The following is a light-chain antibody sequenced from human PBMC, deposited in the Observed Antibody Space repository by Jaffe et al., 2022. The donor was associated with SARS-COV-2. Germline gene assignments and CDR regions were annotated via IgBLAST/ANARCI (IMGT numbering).Light chain of an antibody. CDR1: SGSVSSSNY. CDR3: VVYMGSGIWV. V-gene: IGLV8-61*01. J-gene: IGLJ3*02. CDR2: STN. Sequence: QTVVTQEPSFSVSPGGTVTLTCGLSSGSVSSSNYPSWYQQTPGQAPRTLIYSTNTRSSGVPDRFSGSFLGNKAALTITGAQADDESDYYCVVYMGSGIWVFGGGTKLTVL.